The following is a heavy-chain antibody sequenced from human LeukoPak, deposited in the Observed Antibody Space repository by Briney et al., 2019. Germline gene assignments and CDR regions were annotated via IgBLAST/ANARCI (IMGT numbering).Heavy chain of an antibody. V-gene: IGHV1-8*03. CDR2: MNPNSGNT. Sequence: ASVKVSCKASGYTFTSYDINWVRQATGQGLEWMGWMNPNSGNTGYAQKFQGRVTITRNTSISTAYMELSSLRPEDTAVYYCARGPRYYDSSGYYYEDYWGQGTLVTVSS. CDR3: ARGPRYYDSSGYYYEDY. J-gene: IGHJ4*02. CDR1: GYTFTSYD. D-gene: IGHD3-22*01.